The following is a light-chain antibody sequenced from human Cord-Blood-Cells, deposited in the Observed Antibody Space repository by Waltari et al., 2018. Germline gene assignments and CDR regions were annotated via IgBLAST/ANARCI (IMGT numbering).Light chain of an antibody. Sequence: IVMTQSPATLSVSSGERATLSCMASQSVSSNLAWYQQKPGQAPRLLIYGASTRATGIPARFSGSGSGTEFTLTISSLQSEDFAVYYCQQYNNWPPWTFGQGTKVEIK. CDR2: GAS. V-gene: IGKV3-15*01. CDR1: QSVSSN. J-gene: IGKJ1*01. CDR3: QQYNNWPPWT.